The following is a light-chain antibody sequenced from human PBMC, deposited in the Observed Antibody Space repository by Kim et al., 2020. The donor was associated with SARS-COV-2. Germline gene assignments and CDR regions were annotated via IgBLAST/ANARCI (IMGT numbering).Light chain of an antibody. J-gene: IGLJ3*02. CDR2: DVS. CDR3: SSYTSSSTLV. Sequence: LPASVSGSPGQSITISCTGTSSDVGGYNYVSWYQQHPGKAPKLMIYDVSNRPSGVSNRFSGSKSGNTASLTISGLQAEDEADYYCSSYTSSSTLVF. V-gene: IGLV2-14*03. CDR1: SSDVGGYNY.